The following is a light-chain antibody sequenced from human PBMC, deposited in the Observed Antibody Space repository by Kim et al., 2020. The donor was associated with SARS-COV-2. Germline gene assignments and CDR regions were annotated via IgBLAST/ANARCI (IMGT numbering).Light chain of an antibody. CDR2: QDA. V-gene: IGLV3-1*01. Sequence: SYELTQPPSVSVSPGQTASITCSGDKLGHKHTSWYQQKPGQSPVLVIYQDANRPSGIPERFSGSNSGNTATLTISGTQALDEGDYYCQAWDSYTVVFGG. CDR1: KLGHKH. J-gene: IGLJ2*01. CDR3: QAWDSYTVV.